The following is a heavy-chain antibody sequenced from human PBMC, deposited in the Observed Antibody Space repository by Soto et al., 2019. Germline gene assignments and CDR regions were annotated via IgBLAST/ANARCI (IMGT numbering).Heavy chain of an antibody. CDR1: GFTCSDFY. D-gene: IGHD2-15*01. CDR3: AREYTTNVVGPPGY. V-gene: IGHV3-11*01. Sequence: QVQLVESGGGLVKPGGSLRLSCAASGFTCSDFYMTWIRQAPGKGLEWVAYVSSSGSTIFYADSVKGRVTISRDNANNSLFIEMSSLRAEDTAVYDCAREYTTNVVGPPGYWCKGTLGIVSS. CDR2: VSSSGSTI. J-gene: IGHJ4*02.